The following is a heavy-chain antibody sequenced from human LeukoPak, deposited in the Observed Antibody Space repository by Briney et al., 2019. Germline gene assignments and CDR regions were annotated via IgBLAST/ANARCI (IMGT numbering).Heavy chain of an antibody. CDR3: ARVTGYMIEDYFDY. CDR2: IYYSGST. Sequence: SETLSLTCTVSGGSISSYYWSWIRQPPGKGLEWIGYIYYSGSTNYNPSPKSRVTISVDTSKNQFSLRLSSVTAADTAVYYCARVTGYMIEDYFDYWGQGTLVTVSS. V-gene: IGHV4-59*01. CDR1: GGSISSYY. D-gene: IGHD3-22*01. J-gene: IGHJ4*02.